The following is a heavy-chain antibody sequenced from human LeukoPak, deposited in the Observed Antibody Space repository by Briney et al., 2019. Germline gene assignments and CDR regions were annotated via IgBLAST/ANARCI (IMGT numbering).Heavy chain of an antibody. Sequence: GGSLRLSCAASGFTFSDYSMNWVRQAPGKGLEWVASVNTVSSYIYYADSMRGRFTISRDNAKNSLFLQMNSLRAEDTAVYYCARLDYSNYGAYYYYYMDVWGKGTTVTVSS. D-gene: IGHD4-11*01. V-gene: IGHV3-21*01. CDR3: ARLDYSNYGAYYYYYMDV. J-gene: IGHJ6*03. CDR2: VNTVSSYI. CDR1: GFTFSDYS.